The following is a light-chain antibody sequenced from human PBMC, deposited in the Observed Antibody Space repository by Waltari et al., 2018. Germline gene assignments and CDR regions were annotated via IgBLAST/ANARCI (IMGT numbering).Light chain of an antibody. CDR3: CSYAGRYTSV. V-gene: IGLV2-11*01. J-gene: IGLJ2*01. Sequence: QSALTQPRSVSGSPGPSVTISCTRTSSAVGSSALVSWYQQHPGKAPKFMIYDVNTWPAGVPDRFSGSKSGNTASLTISGLQTDDDADYYCCSYAGRYTSVFGRGTRVTVL. CDR2: DVN. CDR1: SSAVGSSAL.